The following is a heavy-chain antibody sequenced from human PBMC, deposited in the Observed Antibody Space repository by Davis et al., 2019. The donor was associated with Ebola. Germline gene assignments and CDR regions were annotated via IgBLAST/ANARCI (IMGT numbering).Heavy chain of an antibody. Sequence: MPSETLSLTCSVSGTSIASDYWTWIRQPPGKGLDWIGYIYYTGSTNYNPSLKSRVTISIDTSKNQFSLRLSSVTAADTAVYSCARGRGNGYSGYRRAFDYWAREPWSPSPQ. CDR1: GTSIASDY. D-gene: IGHD5-12*01. CDR3: ARGRGNGYSGYRRAFDY. V-gene: IGHV4-59*12. CDR2: IYYTGST. J-gene: IGHJ4*02.